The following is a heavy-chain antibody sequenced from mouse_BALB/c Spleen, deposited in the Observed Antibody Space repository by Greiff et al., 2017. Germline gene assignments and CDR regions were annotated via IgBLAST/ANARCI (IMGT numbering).Heavy chain of an antibody. D-gene: IGHD2-14*01. CDR1: GYTFTSYW. CDR3: SYYRYDEFAY. V-gene: IGHV1-5*01. Sequence: VQLQQSGTVLARPGASVKMSCKASGYTFTSYWMHWVKQRPGQGLEWIGAIYPGNSDTSYNQKFTGKAKLTAVTSTSTAYMELSSLTNEDSAVYYCSYYRYDEFAYWGQGTLVTVSA. CDR2: IYPGNSDT. J-gene: IGHJ3*01.